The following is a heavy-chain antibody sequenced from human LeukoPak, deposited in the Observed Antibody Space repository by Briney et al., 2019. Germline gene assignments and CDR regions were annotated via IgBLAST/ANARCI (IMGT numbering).Heavy chain of an antibody. J-gene: IGHJ4*02. D-gene: IGHD6-19*01. CDR1: GFTFSSYA. CDR2: ISGSGGST. CDR3: ANLKKTYSSEDY. V-gene: IGHV3-23*01. Sequence: PGGSLRLSCAASGFTFSSYAMSWVRQAPGKGLEWVSTISGSGGSTYYAYSVKGRFSVSRDNSKNTLYLQINSLRADDTAVYYCANLKKTYSSEDYWGQGTLVTVSS.